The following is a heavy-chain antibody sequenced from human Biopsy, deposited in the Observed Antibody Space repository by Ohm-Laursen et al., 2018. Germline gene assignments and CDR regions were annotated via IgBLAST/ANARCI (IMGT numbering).Heavy chain of an antibody. CDR2: LHDRGVT. V-gene: IGHV3-66*01. CDR1: GITVTDHY. CDR3: QGGHLPPGQFYGVDA. J-gene: IGHJ6*02. D-gene: IGHD3-16*01. Sequence: SLRLSCAASGITVTDHYMSWVRQAPGKGLEWVSSLHDRGVTYSADSAKRRFTISGENSKNTQYLQMNGLRAEDTAVYFCQGGHLPPGQFYGVDAWGQGTTVTVSS.